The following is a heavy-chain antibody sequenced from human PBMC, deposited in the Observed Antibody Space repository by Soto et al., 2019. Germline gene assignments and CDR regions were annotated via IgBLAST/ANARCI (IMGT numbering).Heavy chain of an antibody. CDR3: AGGSGWLVTY. CDR1: GGSISSYY. Sequence: NPSETLSLTCTVSGGSISSYYWSWVRQPPGKGLEWIGYDYYSGSTNYNPSLKSRVTISVDTSKNQFSLKLSSVTAADTAVYYCAGGSGWLVTYWGQGALVTSPQ. J-gene: IGHJ4*02. CDR2: DYYSGST. D-gene: IGHD6-19*01. V-gene: IGHV4-59*01.